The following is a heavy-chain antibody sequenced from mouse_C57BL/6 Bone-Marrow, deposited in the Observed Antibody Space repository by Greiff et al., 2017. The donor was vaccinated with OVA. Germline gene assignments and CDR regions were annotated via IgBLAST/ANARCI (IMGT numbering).Heavy chain of an antibody. V-gene: IGHV1-72*01. J-gene: IGHJ2*01. Sequence: QVQLQQPGAELVKPGASVKLSCKASGYTFTSYWMHWVKQRPGRGLEWIGRIDPNSGGTKYNEKFKSKATLTVDKPSSTAYMQLSSLTSEDSAVYYCAGSLYYDYDDGYYFDYWGQGTTLTVSS. CDR3: AGSLYYDYDDGYYFDY. CDR2: IDPNSGGT. CDR1: GYTFTSYW. D-gene: IGHD2-4*01.